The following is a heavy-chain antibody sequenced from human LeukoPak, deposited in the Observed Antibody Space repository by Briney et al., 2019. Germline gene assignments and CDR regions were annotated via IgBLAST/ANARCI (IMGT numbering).Heavy chain of an antibody. V-gene: IGHV3-30*18. J-gene: IGHJ6*04. Sequence: GRSLRLSCAASGFTFSSYGMHWVRQAPGKGLEWVAVISYDGSNKYYADSVKGRFAISRDNSKNTLYLQMNSLRAEDTAVYYCAKVLLGRYLDWLSYGMDVWGKGTTVTVSS. CDR3: AKVLLGRYLDWLSYGMDV. CDR2: ISYDGSNK. CDR1: GFTFSSYG. D-gene: IGHD3-9*01.